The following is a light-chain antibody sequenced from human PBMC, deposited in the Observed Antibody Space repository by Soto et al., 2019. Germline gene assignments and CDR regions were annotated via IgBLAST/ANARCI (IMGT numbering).Light chain of an antibody. V-gene: IGKV3-20*01. CDR3: QQFSSYPLT. CDR2: GAP. Sequence: EIMLKQSPGTLSLSPGERATLSSSASQSVSNNYLAWYQQKPGQAPRLLIYGAPTRAPGIPARFSGGGSGTDFTLISSSLQSEDFAVYYCQQFSSYPLTFGGGTKVDIK. J-gene: IGKJ4*01. CDR1: QSVSNNY.